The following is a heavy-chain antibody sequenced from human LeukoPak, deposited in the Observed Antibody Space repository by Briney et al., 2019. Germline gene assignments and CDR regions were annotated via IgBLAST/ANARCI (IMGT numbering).Heavy chain of an antibody. D-gene: IGHD6-13*01. CDR2: IWFGGSNK. J-gene: IGHJ4*02. CDR1: GFTFSNYG. V-gene: IGHV3-33*01. CDR3: ARDLTIEEAGFFDF. Sequence: GGSPSLSCAASGFTFSNYGMHWVRQAPGKGLEWVADIWFGGSNKYYAASVKGLITIYRDNSQNTVYLQMNSLRGEDTAVYFCARDLTIEEAGFFDFWGQGTLVTVSS.